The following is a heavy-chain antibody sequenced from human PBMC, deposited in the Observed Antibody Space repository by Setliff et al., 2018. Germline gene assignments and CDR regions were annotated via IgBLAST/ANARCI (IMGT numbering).Heavy chain of an antibody. CDR3: ARLLNGYNSYDYYYMDV. V-gene: IGHV5-51*01. D-gene: IGHD5-12*01. CDR1: GYSFSNYW. CDR2: VYPGGSDT. Sequence: GESLKISCKGSGYSFSNYWIGWVRQMPGKGLEWMGIVYPGGSDTRYSPSFEGQVTISADKSISTAYLQWSSLKASDSAMYYCARLLNGYNSYDYYYMDVWGKGTTVTVSS. J-gene: IGHJ6*03.